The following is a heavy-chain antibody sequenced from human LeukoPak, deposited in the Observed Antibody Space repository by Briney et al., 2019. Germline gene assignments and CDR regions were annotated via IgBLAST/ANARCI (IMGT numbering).Heavy chain of an antibody. J-gene: IGHJ4*02. V-gene: IGHV3-74*01. Sequence: GGSLRLSCAASGFTFSSYLMFWVRQAPGKGLVWVSRIRSDGSSTNYADSVKGRFTISRDNAKNTLYLQMNSPRAEDTAVYYCARDRDFRIDYWGQGTLVTVSS. CDR2: IRSDGSST. D-gene: IGHD3-3*01. CDR1: GFTFSSYL. CDR3: ARDRDFRIDY.